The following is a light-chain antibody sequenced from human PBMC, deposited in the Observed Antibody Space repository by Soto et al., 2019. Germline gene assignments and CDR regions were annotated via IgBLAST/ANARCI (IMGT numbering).Light chain of an antibody. V-gene: IGKV3-20*01. CDR3: QQYGNSRT. CDR1: QSVSSKS. Sequence: EIVLTQSPGTLSLSPGERATLYCRASQSVSSKSLAWYQQKPGQAPRLLIYGVSRRATGIPDRISGSGSGTDFILSISRRELEGIAVYYCQQYGNSRTFGQGTKVEIK. J-gene: IGKJ1*01. CDR2: GVS.